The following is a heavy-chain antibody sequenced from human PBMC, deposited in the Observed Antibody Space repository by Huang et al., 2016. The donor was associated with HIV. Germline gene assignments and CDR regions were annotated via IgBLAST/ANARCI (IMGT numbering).Heavy chain of an antibody. D-gene: IGHD1-1*01. V-gene: IGHV1-18*01. CDR2: ISAYKSNT. Sequence: QVELVQSGAEEKRPGASVRGSCKAAGYIFTKYGISGVRQDPGQGLEWGGWISAYKSNTNYAEKFQGRVTLTRDTAATTAYMELRDVTSADTAVYYCARDHWYPLQNWFDLWGQGTLVTVSS. CDR1: GYIFTKYG. CDR3: ARDHWYPLQNWFDL. J-gene: IGHJ5*01.